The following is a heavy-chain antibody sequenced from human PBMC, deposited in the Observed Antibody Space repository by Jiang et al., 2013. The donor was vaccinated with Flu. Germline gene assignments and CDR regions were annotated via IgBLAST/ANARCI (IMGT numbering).Heavy chain of an antibody. D-gene: IGHD5-12*01. J-gene: IGHJ3*02. CDR2: IYPGDSDT. CDR1: GYTFTDYW. CDR3: ARPPGATLGVFDI. V-gene: IGHV5-51*01. Sequence: VESGAEVKKPGESLRISCKGSGYTFTDYWIGWVRQMPGKGLEWMGFIYPGDSDTRYSPSFQGQVTISADKSISTAYLQWSSLKASDTAKYYCARPPGATLGVFDIWGQGTMVTVSS.